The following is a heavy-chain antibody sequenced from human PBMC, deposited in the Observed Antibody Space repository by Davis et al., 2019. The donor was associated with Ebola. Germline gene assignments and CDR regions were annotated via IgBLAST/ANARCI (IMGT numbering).Heavy chain of an antibody. CDR1: GGTFSSYA. V-gene: IGHV1-69*04. CDR3: ASPRNDWRYYFDY. Sequence: SVKVSCKASGGTFSSYAISWVRQAPGQGLEWMGRIIPILGIANYAQKFQGRVTITADKSTSTAYMELSSLRSEDTAVYYCASPRNDWRYYFDYWGQGTLVTVSS. J-gene: IGHJ4*02. CDR2: IIPILGIA. D-gene: IGHD3-3*01.